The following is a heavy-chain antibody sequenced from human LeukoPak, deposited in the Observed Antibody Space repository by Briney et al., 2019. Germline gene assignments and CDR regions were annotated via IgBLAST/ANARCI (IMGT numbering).Heavy chain of an antibody. CDR1: GFTFSNHW. CDR3: ARPWSSSGNQEAFNYYYYGMDV. V-gene: IGHV3-53*01. J-gene: IGHJ6*02. Sequence: GGSLRLSCAASGFTFSNHWMSWVRQAPGKGLQWVSVIYSGGGTYYADSVKGRFTISRDNSKNTLYLQMNSLRAEDTAVYYCARPWSSSGNQEAFNYYYYGMDVWGQGTTVTVSS. D-gene: IGHD6-13*01. CDR2: IYSGGGT.